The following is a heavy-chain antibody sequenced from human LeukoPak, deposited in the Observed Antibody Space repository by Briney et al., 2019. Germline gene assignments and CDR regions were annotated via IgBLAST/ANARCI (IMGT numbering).Heavy chain of an antibody. V-gene: IGHV4-34*01. CDR1: GGSFSGYY. CDR3: ARGRGYSYYFDH. CDR2: INHSGST. D-gene: IGHD5-18*01. J-gene: IGHJ4*02. Sequence: SETLSLTCAVYGGSFSGYYWSWIRQPPGKGLEWIGEINHSGSTNYNPSLKSRVTISVDTSKDQFSLKLSSVTAADTAVYYCARGRGYSYYFDHWGQGTLVTVSS.